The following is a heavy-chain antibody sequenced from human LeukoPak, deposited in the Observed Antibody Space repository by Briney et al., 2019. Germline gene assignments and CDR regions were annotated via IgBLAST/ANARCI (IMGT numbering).Heavy chain of an antibody. CDR1: GGXISSSSYY. CDR2: IYYSESP. Sequence: SETLSLTCAVSGGXISSSSYYWGWIRQPPGKRLEWIGSIYYSESPYYNPSLENRVTISVDTSENQFSLKLTSVTAADTAMYYCARHYYFDSSGYYYGFDYWGQGTLVTVSS. V-gene: IGHV4-39*01. CDR3: ARHYYFDSSGYYYGFDY. D-gene: IGHD3-22*01. J-gene: IGHJ4*02.